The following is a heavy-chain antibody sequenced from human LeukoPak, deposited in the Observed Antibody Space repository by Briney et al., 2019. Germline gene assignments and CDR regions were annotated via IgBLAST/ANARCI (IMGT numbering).Heavy chain of an antibody. CDR2: ISTSSST. V-gene: IGHV3-48*04. Sequence: PGGSLRLSCAASGFTFSSYAMSWVRQAPGKGLEWISYISTSSSTYYADSVKGRFTISRDNAKDSLYLQMNSLRAEDTAVYYCARDSSTVTFDYWGQGTLVTVSS. J-gene: IGHJ4*02. CDR1: GFTFSSYA. CDR3: ARDSSTVTFDY. D-gene: IGHD4-17*01.